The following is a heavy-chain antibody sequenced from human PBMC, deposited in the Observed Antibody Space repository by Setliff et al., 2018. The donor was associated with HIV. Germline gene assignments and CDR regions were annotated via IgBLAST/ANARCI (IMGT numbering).Heavy chain of an antibody. J-gene: IGHJ5*02. Sequence: KPSETLSLTCSVAGASMTSHYLTWIRQPRGMGLEWIGNIYGSGTTKYNPSLRSRVTISVDKSKNQLSLSLDSVTAADTAVYYCASRIYYYDSNRFLREEGFDPWGQGTLVTV. V-gene: IGHV4-59*11. CDR3: ASRIYYYDSNRFLREEGFDP. D-gene: IGHD3-22*01. CDR1: GASMTSHY. CDR2: IYGSGTT.